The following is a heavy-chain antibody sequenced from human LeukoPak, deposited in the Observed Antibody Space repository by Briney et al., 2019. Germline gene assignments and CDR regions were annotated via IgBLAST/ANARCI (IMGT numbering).Heavy chain of an antibody. D-gene: IGHD1-1*01. CDR1: GFTFSNYW. V-gene: IGHV3-74*01. CDR2: INSDGSSR. J-gene: IGHJ5*02. Sequence: GGSLRLSCAASGFTFSNYWMHWVRQAPGKGLVWVSRINSDGSSRNYADSVKGRFTISRDNAKNTLYLQMNSLRAEDTAVCYCARDQSGTGQDWFDPWGQGTLVTVSS. CDR3: ARDQSGTGQDWFDP.